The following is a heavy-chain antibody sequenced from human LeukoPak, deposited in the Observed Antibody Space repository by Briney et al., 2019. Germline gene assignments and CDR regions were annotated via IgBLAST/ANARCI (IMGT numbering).Heavy chain of an antibody. J-gene: IGHJ4*02. CDR3: ALNPDYYGSGSFDY. CDR1: GITFSSYM. V-gene: IGHV3-7*01. CDR2: IKEDGSEK. D-gene: IGHD3-10*01. Sequence: GGSLRLSCAASGITFSSYMLTWVRQAPGKGLEWVADIKEDGSEKYYVDSVKGRFTISRDNAKNSLYLQMNSLRVEDTAVYYCALNPDYYGSGSFDYWGQGTLVTVSS.